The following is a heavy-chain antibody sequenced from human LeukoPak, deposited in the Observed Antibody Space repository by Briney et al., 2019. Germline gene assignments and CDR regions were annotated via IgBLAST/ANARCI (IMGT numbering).Heavy chain of an antibody. CDR1: GYSITSYW. Sequence: GESLKISCKGSGYSITSYWIGWVRQMPGKGLEWMGIIYPGDSDTRYSSSFQGQVTISADKSISIVYLQWSSLKASDTAMYYCARQDCSSTTCFRGMDVWSQGTTVTVSS. J-gene: IGHJ6*02. V-gene: IGHV5-51*01. CDR3: ARQDCSSTTCFRGMDV. D-gene: IGHD2-2*01. CDR2: IYPGDSDT.